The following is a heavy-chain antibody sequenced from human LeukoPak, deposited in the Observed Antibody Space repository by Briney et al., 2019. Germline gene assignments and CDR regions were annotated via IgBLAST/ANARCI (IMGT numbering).Heavy chain of an antibody. D-gene: IGHD3-22*01. CDR3: ATELRSGYFDY. CDR2: FDPEDDER. Sequence: ASVKVSCKVSGYTLSELSMHWVRQAPGKGLEWMGGFDPEDDERVYAQKLQGRVTMTEDTSTDTAYMELSSLRSEDTVIYYCATELRSGYFDYWGQGTLVTVSS. V-gene: IGHV1-24*01. CDR1: GYTLSELS. J-gene: IGHJ4*02.